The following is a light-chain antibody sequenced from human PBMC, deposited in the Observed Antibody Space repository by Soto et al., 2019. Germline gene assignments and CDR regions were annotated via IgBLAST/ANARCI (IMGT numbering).Light chain of an antibody. CDR3: GSYTSSSTLV. CDR1: SSDIGGYNY. J-gene: IGLJ2*01. CDR2: DVS. Sequence: QSALTQPASVSGSPGQSITFSCTGTSSDIGGYNYVSWYQQHPGKAPKLMIYDVSYRPSGVSNRFSASKSGNTASLTISGLPAEDEADYYCGSYTSSSTLVFGGGTKLTVL. V-gene: IGLV2-14*03.